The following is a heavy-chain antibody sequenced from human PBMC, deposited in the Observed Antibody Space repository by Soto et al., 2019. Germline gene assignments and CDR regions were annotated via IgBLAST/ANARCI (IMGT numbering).Heavy chain of an antibody. J-gene: IGHJ6*02. D-gene: IGHD2-8*01. CDR3: AMVDVYVTPSPQDV. CDR1: GYTFTRYG. Sequence: QVQLVQSGAEVKNPGASVKVSCKASGYTFTRYGIGWARQAPGQGLEWLGGINTYNGNTNYAQNVQGRVTLTTETSTSTACRKLRSLRSNDTAIYYCAMVDVYVTPSPQDVWGQGTTVILSS. V-gene: IGHV1-18*01. CDR2: INTYNGNT.